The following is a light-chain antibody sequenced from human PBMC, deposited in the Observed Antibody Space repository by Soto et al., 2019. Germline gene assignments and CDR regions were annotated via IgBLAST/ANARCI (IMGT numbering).Light chain of an antibody. CDR2: GAS. V-gene: IGKV3-20*01. J-gene: IGKJ1*01. CDR3: QQYET. CDR1: QSVSSSY. Sequence: LSPGERATLSCRASQSVSSSYLAWYQQKPGQAPRLLIYGASSRATGIPDRFSGSGSGTDFTLTISRLEPEDFAVYYCQQYETFGQWTKLDI.